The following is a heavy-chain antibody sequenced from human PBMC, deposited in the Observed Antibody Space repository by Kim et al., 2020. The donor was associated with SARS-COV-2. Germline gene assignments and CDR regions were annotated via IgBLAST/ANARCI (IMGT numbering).Heavy chain of an antibody. CDR3: ARDAVGRRIAVAGTSAFDI. V-gene: IGHV3-33*01. Sequence: GGSLRLSCAASGFTFSSYGMHWVRQAPGKGLEWVAVIWYDGSNKYYADSVKGRFTISRDNSKNTLYLQMNSLRAEDTAVYYCARDAVGRRIAVAGTSAFDIWGQGTMVTVSS. CDR2: IWYDGSNK. J-gene: IGHJ3*02. D-gene: IGHD6-19*01. CDR1: GFTFSSYG.